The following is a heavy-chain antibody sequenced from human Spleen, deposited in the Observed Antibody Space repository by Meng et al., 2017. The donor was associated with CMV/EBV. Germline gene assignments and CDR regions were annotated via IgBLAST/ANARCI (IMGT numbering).Heavy chain of an antibody. Sequence: GESLKISCAASGFTVSSNYMSWVRQAPGKGLEWVSVIYSGGSTYYADSVKGRFTISRDNAKNSVYLQMNSLRAEDTAVYYCARVGGPTVPHDYWGRGTLVTVSS. V-gene: IGHV3-66*01. CDR3: ARVGGPTVPHDY. J-gene: IGHJ4*02. D-gene: IGHD3-16*01. CDR1: GFTVSSNY. CDR2: IYSGGST.